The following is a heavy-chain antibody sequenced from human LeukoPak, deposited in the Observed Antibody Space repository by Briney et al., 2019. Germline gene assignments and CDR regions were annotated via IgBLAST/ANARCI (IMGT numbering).Heavy chain of an antibody. CDR3: ASLTSSGYDGFDY. CDR1: GFTFSSYS. D-gene: IGHD5-12*01. V-gene: IGHV3-21*01. Sequence: GGSLRLSCAASGFTFSSYSMNWVRQAPGKGLEWVSSISSSSSYIYYADSVKGRFTISRDNAKNSRYLQMNSLRAEDTAVYYCASLTSSGYDGFDYWGQGTLVTVSS. J-gene: IGHJ4*02. CDR2: ISSSSSYI.